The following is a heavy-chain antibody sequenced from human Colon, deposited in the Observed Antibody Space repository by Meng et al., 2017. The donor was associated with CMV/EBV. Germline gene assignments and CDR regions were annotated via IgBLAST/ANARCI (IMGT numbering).Heavy chain of an antibody. V-gene: IGHV3-23*01. CDR1: SSDA. J-gene: IGHJ4*02. CDR3: AKGIRGSLGTSGGVPMSY. CDR2: ITDNGGNT. D-gene: IGHD3-16*01. Sequence: SSDAVSWDRQAPGKGLEWISSITDNGGNTYYIDSVKGRFTVSRANSKNTLYLQMNSLRADDTAAYYCAKGIRGSLGTSGGVPMSYWGQGTLVTVSS.